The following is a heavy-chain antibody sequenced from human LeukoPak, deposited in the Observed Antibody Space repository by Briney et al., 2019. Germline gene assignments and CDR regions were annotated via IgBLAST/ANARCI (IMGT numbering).Heavy chain of an antibody. V-gene: IGHV4-59*12. J-gene: IGHJ4*02. Sequence: PSETLSLTYTVSGGSISSYYWSWIRQPPGKGLEWIGYIYYSGSANYNPSLKSRVTISVDTSKNQFSLKLSSVTAADTAVYYCARLADTADYWGQGTLVTVSS. CDR1: GGSISSYY. D-gene: IGHD5-18*01. CDR2: IYYSGSA. CDR3: ARLADTADY.